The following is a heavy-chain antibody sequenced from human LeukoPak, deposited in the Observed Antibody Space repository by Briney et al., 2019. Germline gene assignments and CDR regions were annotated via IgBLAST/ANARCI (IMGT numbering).Heavy chain of an antibody. Sequence: PGRSLRLSCAASGLTFSGCDINWVRQAPGKGLEWVSLMSYDGSKRYYADSLRGRFTISRDIPEYTLYLQMNSLRGEDTAVYQCARDRGSLNNFDYWGQGTLVTVSS. J-gene: IGHJ4*02. D-gene: IGHD3-10*01. V-gene: IGHV3-30*03. CDR1: GLTFSGCD. CDR3: ARDRGSLNNFDY. CDR2: MSYDGSKR.